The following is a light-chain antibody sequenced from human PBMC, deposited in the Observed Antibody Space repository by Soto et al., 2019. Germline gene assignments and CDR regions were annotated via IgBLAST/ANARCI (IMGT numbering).Light chain of an antibody. CDR1: SSDVGGYNY. J-gene: IGLJ1*01. Sequence: QSALTQPASVSGSPGQSITISCTGSSSDVGGYNYFSWYQQHPGKAPKLMIYEVNIRPSGVSDRFSGSKSGNTASLTISGLQAEDEADFYFSSYTSSSSYVFGTGSKLTVL. CDR3: SSYTSSSSYV. CDR2: EVN. V-gene: IGLV2-14*01.